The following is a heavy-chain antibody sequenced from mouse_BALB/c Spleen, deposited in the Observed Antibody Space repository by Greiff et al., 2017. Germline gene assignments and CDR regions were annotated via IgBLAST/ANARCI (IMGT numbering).Heavy chain of an antibody. CDR2: IYPYNGGT. Sequence: VQLKQSGPELVKPGASVKISCKASGYTFTDYNMHWVKQSHGKSLEWIGYIYPYNGGTGYNQKFKSKATLTVDNSSSTAYMELRSLTSEDSAVYYCARSYGNYDDYSLDYWGQGTSVTVSS. CDR1: GYTFTDYN. V-gene: IGHV1S29*02. CDR3: ARSYGNYDDYSLDY. J-gene: IGHJ4*01. D-gene: IGHD2-1*01.